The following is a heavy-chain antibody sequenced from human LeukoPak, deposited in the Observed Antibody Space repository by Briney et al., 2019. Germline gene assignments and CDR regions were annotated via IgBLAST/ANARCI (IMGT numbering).Heavy chain of an antibody. CDR1: GFTFSRHW. J-gene: IGHJ4*02. CDR3: ARDISWGQSDY. CDR2: INREGSST. V-gene: IGHV3-74*01. Sequence: GGSLRLSCAVSGFTFSRHWMHWVRQAPGKGLVWVSRINREGSSTNYADSVKGRFTTSRDNAKNTLYLQMNSLRAEDTAVYYCARDISWGQSDYWGQGTLVTVSS. D-gene: IGHD7-27*01.